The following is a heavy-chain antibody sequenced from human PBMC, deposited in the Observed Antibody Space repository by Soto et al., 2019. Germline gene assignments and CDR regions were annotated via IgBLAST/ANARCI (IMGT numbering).Heavy chain of an antibody. D-gene: IGHD3-3*01. CDR1: GFTFSSYA. J-gene: IGHJ4*02. CDR2: ISYDGSNK. Sequence: PGGSLRLSCAASGFTFSSYAMHWVRQAPGKGLEWVAVISYDGSNKYYADSVKGRFTISRDNSKNTLYLQMNSLRAEDTAVYYCARAPVVLRFLEWNHYYFDYWGQGTLVTVSS. V-gene: IGHV3-30-3*01. CDR3: ARAPVVLRFLEWNHYYFDY.